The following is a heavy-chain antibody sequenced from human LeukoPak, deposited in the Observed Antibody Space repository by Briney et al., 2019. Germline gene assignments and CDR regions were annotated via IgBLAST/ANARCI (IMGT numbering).Heavy chain of an antibody. CDR1: GFTFSSYG. D-gene: IGHD7-27*01. Sequence: GGSLSLSCAASGFTFSSYGMHWVRQAPGKGLEWVAFIRYDGSNKYCADSVKGRFTISRDNSKNTLYLQMNSLRAEDTAVYYCAKDRGLTGDLRGFDYWGQGTLVTVSS. J-gene: IGHJ4*02. V-gene: IGHV3-30*02. CDR3: AKDRGLTGDLRGFDY. CDR2: IRYDGSNK.